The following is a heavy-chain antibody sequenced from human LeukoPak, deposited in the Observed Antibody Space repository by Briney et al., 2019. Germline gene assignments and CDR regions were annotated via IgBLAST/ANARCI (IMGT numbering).Heavy chain of an antibody. CDR2: VDPEDGET. J-gene: IGHJ6*03. D-gene: IGHD3-3*01. V-gene: IGHV1-69-2*01. Sequence: ASVKISCKVSGYTFTDYYMHWVQQAPGKGLEWMGLVDPEDGETIYAEKFQGRVTITADTSTDTAYMELSSLRSEDTAVYYCARAWSGYFYHYYYMDVWGKGATVTVSS. CDR1: GYTFTDYY. CDR3: ARAWSGYFYHYYYMDV.